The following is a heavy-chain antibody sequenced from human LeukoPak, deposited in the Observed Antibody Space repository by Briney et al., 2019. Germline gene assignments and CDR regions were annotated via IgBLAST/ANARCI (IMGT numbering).Heavy chain of an antibody. CDR3: ARGQFWSGYSI. Sequence: SETLSLTCTVSGGSISSYYWSWIRQPPGKGLEWIGYIYYSGSTNYNPSLKSRVTISVDTSKNQFSLKLSSVTAADTAVYYCARGQFWSGYSIWGQGTLVTVSS. D-gene: IGHD3-3*02. J-gene: IGHJ4*02. CDR1: GGSISSYY. V-gene: IGHV4-59*08. CDR2: IYYSGST.